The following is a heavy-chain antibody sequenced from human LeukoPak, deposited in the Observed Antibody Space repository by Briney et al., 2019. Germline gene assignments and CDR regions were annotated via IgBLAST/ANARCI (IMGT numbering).Heavy chain of an antibody. J-gene: IGHJ4*02. CDR1: GGSISSSSYY. V-gene: IGHV4-39*07. D-gene: IGHD6-6*01. CDR2: IYYSGST. CDR3: AREKSSAARRRFDY. Sequence: PSETLSLTCTVSGGSISSSSYYWGWIRQPPGKGLEWIGSIYYSGSTYYNPSLKSRDTISVDTSKNQFSLKLSSVTAADTAVYYCAREKSSAARRRFDYWGQGTLVTVSS.